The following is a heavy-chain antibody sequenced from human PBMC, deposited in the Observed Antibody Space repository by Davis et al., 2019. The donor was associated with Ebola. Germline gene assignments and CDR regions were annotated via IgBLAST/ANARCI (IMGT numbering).Heavy chain of an antibody. V-gene: IGHV3-7*03. Sequence: PGGSLRLSCAASGFMFSSYWMTWVRQAPGKGLEWVANIKHDASEINYVDSVRGRFTISRDNAKNSLYLQMSSLRVDDTAVYYCATVRYDLGQAYWGQGTLVTVSS. J-gene: IGHJ4*02. D-gene: IGHD1-14*01. CDR1: GFMFSSYW. CDR2: IKHDASEI. CDR3: ATVRYDLGQAY.